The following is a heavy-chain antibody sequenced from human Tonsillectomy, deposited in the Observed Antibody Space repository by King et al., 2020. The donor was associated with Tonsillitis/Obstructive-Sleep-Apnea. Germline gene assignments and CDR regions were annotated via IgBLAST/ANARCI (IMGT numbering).Heavy chain of an antibody. CDR1: GFGFSAYW. V-gene: IGHV5-51*01. CDR3: ARHNGRDYGSFRFEP. D-gene: IGHD3-10*01. Sequence: QLVQSGAEVKKPGESLKISCKGSGFGFSAYWIAWVRQTPGKGLEWMGIIYSGDSVTRYRPSFEGQVTISADKSITTAYLQWSSLKASDTAMYYCARHNGRDYGSFRFEPWGQGTLVTVSS. J-gene: IGHJ5*02. CDR2: IYSGDSVT.